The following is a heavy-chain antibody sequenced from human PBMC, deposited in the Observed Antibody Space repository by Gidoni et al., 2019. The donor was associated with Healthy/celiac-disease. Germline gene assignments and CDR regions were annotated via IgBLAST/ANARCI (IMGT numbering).Heavy chain of an antibody. Sequence: QLQLQESGPGLVKPSATLSLTCTVSGGSISSSSYYWGWIRQPPGKGLEWIGSIYYSGSTYYNPSLKSRVTISVDTSKNQFSLKLSSVTAADTAVYYCASSIVGATPTLPIDYFDYWGQGTLVTVSS. D-gene: IGHD1-26*01. V-gene: IGHV4-39*01. J-gene: IGHJ4*02. CDR1: GGSISSSSYY. CDR3: ASSIVGATPTLPIDYFDY. CDR2: IYYSGST.